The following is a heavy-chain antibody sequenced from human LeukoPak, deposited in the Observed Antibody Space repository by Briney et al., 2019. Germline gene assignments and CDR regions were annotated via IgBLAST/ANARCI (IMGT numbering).Heavy chain of an antibody. CDR3: AREMSDTVTWGWYFDL. Sequence: GGSLRLSCAASGLSFSNYDMHWVRQATGKGLEWVSAIGTKGDTYYSDSVRGRFTISRENGKNSLYLQMNSLRAGDTAVYYCAREMSDTVTWGWYFDLWGRGTLVTVSS. J-gene: IGHJ2*01. V-gene: IGHV3-13*01. CDR1: GLSFSNYD. CDR2: IGTKGDT. D-gene: IGHD4-17*01.